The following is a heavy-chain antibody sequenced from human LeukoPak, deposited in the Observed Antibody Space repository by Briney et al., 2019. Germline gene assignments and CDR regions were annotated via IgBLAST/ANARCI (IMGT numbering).Heavy chain of an antibody. D-gene: IGHD2-2*03. J-gene: IGHJ4*02. V-gene: IGHV3-74*03. CDR1: GFTLSDYW. Sequence: GGSLRLSCAASGFTLSDYWMHWVRQVPGRGLMWLARINRDGTRTTYADSVKGRFTLSRDDSRNTVYLQLNNLRVEDTAIYYCARASWISTADAVCWGQGTQVTVSS. CDR3: ARASWISTADAVC. CDR2: INRDGTRT.